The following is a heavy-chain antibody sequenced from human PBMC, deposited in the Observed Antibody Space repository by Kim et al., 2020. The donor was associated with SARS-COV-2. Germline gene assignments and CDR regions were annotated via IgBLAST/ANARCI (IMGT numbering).Heavy chain of an antibody. J-gene: IGHJ4*02. CDR2: VYYTGST. Sequence: SETLSLTCTVSGASISSSGYYWGWIRQPPGKGLEWIGSVYYTGSTYYNPSLKSRVTISVDTSKNQFSLKLSSVTAADTAVYYYARQFRVTSIRFLGLFQFDYWGQGTLVTVSS. D-gene: IGHD2-2*02. CDR1: GASISSSGYY. CDR3: ARQFRVTSIRFLGLFQFDY. V-gene: IGHV4-39*01.